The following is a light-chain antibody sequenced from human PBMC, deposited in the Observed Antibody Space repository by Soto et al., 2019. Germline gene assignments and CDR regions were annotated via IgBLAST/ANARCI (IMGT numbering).Light chain of an antibody. Sequence: QSALTQPPSASGSPGQSVTISCTGTSSDIGGYSYVAWYQQHPGKAPKLIIYEVTKRPSGVPDRFSGSKSGNSASLTVFGLQAEDEDVYYCGSYAGSKNWGVFGGGTKVTVL. J-gene: IGLJ3*02. CDR1: SSDIGGYSY. V-gene: IGLV2-8*01. CDR3: GSYAGSKNWGV. CDR2: EVT.